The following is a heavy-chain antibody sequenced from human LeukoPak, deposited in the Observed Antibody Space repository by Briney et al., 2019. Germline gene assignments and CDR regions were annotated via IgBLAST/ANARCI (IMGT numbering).Heavy chain of an antibody. CDR2: INTDGSIT. CDR3: VRERTGRGAFDI. Sequence: SGGSLRLSCAASGFTFSSYWMHWVRQAPGKGLVWVSRINTDGSITSYADSVKGRFTISRDNSENTLSLQMNSLRAEDTAIYYCVRERTGRGAFDIWGQGTMVTVSS. D-gene: IGHD3/OR15-3a*01. J-gene: IGHJ3*02. CDR1: GFTFSSYW. V-gene: IGHV3-74*01.